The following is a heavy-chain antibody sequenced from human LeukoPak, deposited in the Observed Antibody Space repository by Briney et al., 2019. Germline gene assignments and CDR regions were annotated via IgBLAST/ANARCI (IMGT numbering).Heavy chain of an antibody. CDR2: IYPGDSDT. D-gene: IGHD3-22*01. Sequence: GESLKISCKGSGYSFTSYWIGWVRQMPGKGLEWMGIIYPGDSDTRYSPSFQGQVTISADKSISTAYLQWSSLKASDTAMYYCARHLPPYYYDSSGYYQYYYGMDVWGQGTTVTASS. CDR1: GYSFTSYW. J-gene: IGHJ6*02. V-gene: IGHV5-51*01. CDR3: ARHLPPYYYDSSGYYQYYYGMDV.